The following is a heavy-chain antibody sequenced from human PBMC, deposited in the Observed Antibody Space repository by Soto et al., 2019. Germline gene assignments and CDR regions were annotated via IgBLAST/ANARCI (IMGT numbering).Heavy chain of an antibody. CDR3: ARVWAGVVVTASYYYGMDV. CDR1: GYTFTSYD. Sequence: QVQLVQSGAEVKKPGASVKVSCKASGYTFTSYDINWVRQATGQGLEWMGWMNPNSGNTGYAQKFQGRVTMTRNTSISTAYMELSSLRSEDTAVYYCARVWAGVVVTASYYYGMDVWGQGTTVTVS. CDR2: MNPNSGNT. J-gene: IGHJ6*02. D-gene: IGHD2-21*02. V-gene: IGHV1-8*01.